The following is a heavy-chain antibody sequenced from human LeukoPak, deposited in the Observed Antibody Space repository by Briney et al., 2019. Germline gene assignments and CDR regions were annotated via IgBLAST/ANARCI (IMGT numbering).Heavy chain of an antibody. V-gene: IGHV1-46*01. CDR1: GYTFTSYY. D-gene: IGHD6-6*01. J-gene: IGHJ4*02. Sequence: ASVKVSCKTSGYTFTSYYMHWVRQAPGQGLEWMGIINPTGGSTTYAQKFQGRVTMTRDTSTSTVYMELSSLRSDDTAVYYCARTAARRFDYWGQGTLVTVSP. CDR2: INPTGGST. CDR3: ARTAARRFDY.